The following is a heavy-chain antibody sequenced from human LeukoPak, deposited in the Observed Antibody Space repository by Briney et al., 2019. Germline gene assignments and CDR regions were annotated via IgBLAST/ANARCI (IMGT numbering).Heavy chain of an antibody. CDR1: GGTFSSYA. J-gene: IGHJ6*02. CDR2: IIPILGIA. V-gene: IGHV1-69*04. CDR3: ARDGSGSHLLDA. D-gene: IGHD3-10*01. Sequence: SVKVSCKASGGTFSSYAISWVRQAPGQGLEWMGRIIPILGIANYAQKFQGRVTITADKSTSTAYMELSSLRSEDTAVYYCARDGSGSHLLDAWGQGTTVTVSS.